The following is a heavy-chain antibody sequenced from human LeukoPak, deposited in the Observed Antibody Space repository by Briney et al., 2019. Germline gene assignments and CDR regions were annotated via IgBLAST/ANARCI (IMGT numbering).Heavy chain of an antibody. J-gene: IGHJ4*02. CDR3: VKGLRYTNTPFDY. CDR1: GFSFDDYA. V-gene: IGHV3-43D*03. CDR2: ISWDGST. D-gene: IGHD2-2*02. Sequence: GGSLRLSCEASGFSFDDYAMHWVRQTPGKGLECVSLISWDGSTYYADSVKGRFTISRDNSKNSLYLQMKSLRAEDTALYYCVKGLRYTNTPFDYWGQGTLVTVSS.